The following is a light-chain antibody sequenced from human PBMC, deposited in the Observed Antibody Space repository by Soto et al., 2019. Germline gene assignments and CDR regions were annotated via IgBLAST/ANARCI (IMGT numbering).Light chain of an antibody. J-gene: IGKJ5*01. CDR3: QQRSNWPPVIT. CDR1: QSFSSY. CDR2: DAS. V-gene: IGKV3-11*01. Sequence: ELVLTQSPATLSLSPGERATLSCRASQSFSSYLAWYQQKPGQAPRLLIYDASKRATGIPARFSGRGSGTDFTLTISSLEPEDFAVYYCQQRSNWPPVITFGQGTRLEIK.